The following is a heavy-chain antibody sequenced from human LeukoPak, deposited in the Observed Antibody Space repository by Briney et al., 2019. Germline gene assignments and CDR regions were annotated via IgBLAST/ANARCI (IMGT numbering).Heavy chain of an antibody. D-gene: IGHD1-14*01. CDR1: GFNFRSYA. CDR3: VRDGYRNLIYYYYYMDV. J-gene: IGHJ6*03. Sequence: GRSLRLSCAASGFNFRSYAMHWVRQAPGKGLEWVAVMSYDGCNKYYADSVKGRFTISRDHSKNTLYLQMNSLRAEDTAVYYCVRDGYRNLIYYYYYMDVWGKGTIVTVSS. V-gene: IGHV3-30*01. CDR2: MSYDGCNK.